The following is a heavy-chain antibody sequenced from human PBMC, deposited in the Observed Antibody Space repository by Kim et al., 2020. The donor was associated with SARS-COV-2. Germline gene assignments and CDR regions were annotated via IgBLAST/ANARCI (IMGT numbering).Heavy chain of an antibody. Sequence: GGSLRLSCAASGFTFSSYAMSWVRQAPGKGLEWVSAISGSGGSTYNADSVKGRFTITRANSKNTLYLQMNSLRAEYTAVYYCAKVEPRDRFETPEYYYYYGLDVWGQGTTVTVSS. CDR1: GFTFSSYA. CDR3: AKVEPRDRFETPEYYYYYGLDV. V-gene: IGHV3-23*01. CDR2: ISGSGGST. D-gene: IGHD3-10*01. J-gene: IGHJ6*02.